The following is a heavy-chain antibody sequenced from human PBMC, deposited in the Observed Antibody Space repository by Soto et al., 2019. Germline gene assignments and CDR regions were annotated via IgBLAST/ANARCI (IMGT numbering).Heavy chain of an antibody. D-gene: IGHD6-13*01. Sequence: GGSLRLSCAASGFTFNSYAMSWVRQAPGKGLEWVSAISGSGGSTYYADSVKGRFTISRDNSKNTLYLQMNSLRAEDTAVYYCAKGSRIAAAAYYFDYWGQGTLVTVSS. V-gene: IGHV3-23*01. CDR1: GFTFNSYA. J-gene: IGHJ4*02. CDR3: AKGSRIAAAAYYFDY. CDR2: ISGSGGST.